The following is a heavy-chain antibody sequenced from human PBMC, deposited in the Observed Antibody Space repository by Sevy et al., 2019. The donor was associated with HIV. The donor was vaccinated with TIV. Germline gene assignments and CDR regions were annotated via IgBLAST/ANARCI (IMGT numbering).Heavy chain of an antibody. V-gene: IGHV3-7*01. CDR3: VRAIGAAGSY. CDR1: GFSFSSYW. D-gene: IGHD6-13*01. CDR2: IKEDGSMI. Sequence: GESLKISCEASGFSFSSYWMSWVHQAPGKGLEWVANIKEDGSMIYYVDSVKGRFTISRDNAKNSVYLQMTSLRAEDAALYYCVRAIGAAGSYWGQGTLVTVSS. J-gene: IGHJ4*02.